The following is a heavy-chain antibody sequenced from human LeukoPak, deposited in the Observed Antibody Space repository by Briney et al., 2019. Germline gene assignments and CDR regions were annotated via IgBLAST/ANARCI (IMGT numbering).Heavy chain of an antibody. V-gene: IGHV4-59*08. J-gene: IGHJ4*02. CDR3: ARHPFATPFDY. CDR2: MYETGHT. Sequence: PSETLSLTCSVSGGSISGYYWSWIRQPPGRGLEWSGYMYETGHTMYNCSINSRVTMSLDTSKNHFSLSLSAVTAEDTAVYYCARHPFATPFDYWGPGTLVTVSS. CDR1: GGSISGYY. D-gene: IGHD2-15*01.